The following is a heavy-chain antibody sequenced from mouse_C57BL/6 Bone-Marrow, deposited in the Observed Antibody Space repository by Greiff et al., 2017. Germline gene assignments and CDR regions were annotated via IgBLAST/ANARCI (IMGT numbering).Heavy chain of an antibody. CDR3: ARHSNSWFAY. CDR1: GFTFSSYG. Sequence: EVKLVESGGDLVKPGGSLTLSCAASGFTFSSYGMSWIRQTPDKRLEWVATISSGGSYTYYPDSVKGRFTISRDNAKNTLYLQMSSLKSEDTAMYYCARHSNSWFAYWGQGTLVTVSA. D-gene: IGHD2-5*01. V-gene: IGHV5-6*01. J-gene: IGHJ3*01. CDR2: ISSGGSYT.